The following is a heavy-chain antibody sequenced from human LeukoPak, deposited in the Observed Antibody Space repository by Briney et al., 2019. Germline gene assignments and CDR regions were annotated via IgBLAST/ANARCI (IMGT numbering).Heavy chain of an antibody. J-gene: IGHJ4*02. CDR1: GYTFSSYA. D-gene: IGHD6-13*01. CDR2: ISGSGDST. V-gene: IGHV3-23*01. CDR3: AKTRPLDSSSWSHGDY. Sequence: GGSLRLSCAASGYTFSSYAMSWVRQAPGKGLEWVSAISGSGDSTYYGDSVKGRFTISRDNSKNTLYLQMNSLRAEDTAVYYCAKTRPLDSSSWSHGDYWGQGTLVTVSS.